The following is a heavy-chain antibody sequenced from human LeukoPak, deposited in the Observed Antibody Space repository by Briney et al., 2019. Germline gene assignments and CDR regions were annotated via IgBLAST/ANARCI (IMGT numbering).Heavy chain of an antibody. Sequence: EASVKVSFKASAYTFTGYYMHWVRQAPGQGLEWMGWINPDSGGTNYAQKFQGGVTMTRDTSISTAYMEVSRLRSDDTAVYYCAREGSGWYGNFDYWGQGTLVTVSS. CDR1: AYTFTGYY. CDR3: AREGSGWYGNFDY. CDR2: INPDSGGT. D-gene: IGHD6-19*01. V-gene: IGHV1-2*02. J-gene: IGHJ4*02.